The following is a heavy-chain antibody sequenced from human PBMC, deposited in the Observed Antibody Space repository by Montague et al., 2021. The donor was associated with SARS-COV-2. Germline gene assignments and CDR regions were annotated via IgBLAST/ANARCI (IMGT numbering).Heavy chain of an antibody. V-gene: IGHV4-59*01. CDR3: ARGIAGTYCGGDCYNNWFDP. CDR1: GGSISCYY. Sequence: SETLSLTCTVSGGSISCYYWSWIRQPPGKGLEWIGYIYYSGSTNYNPSLKSRVTISVDTSKNQFPLKLSSVTAADTAVYYCARGIAGTYCGGDCYNNWFDPWGQGTLVTVSS. CDR2: IYYSGST. D-gene: IGHD2-21*02. J-gene: IGHJ5*02.